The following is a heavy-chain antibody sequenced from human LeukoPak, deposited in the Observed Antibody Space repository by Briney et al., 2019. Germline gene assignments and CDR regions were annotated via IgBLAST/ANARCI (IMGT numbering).Heavy chain of an antibody. D-gene: IGHD3-22*01. CDR3: AREHDSSGYYYGDAFDI. CDR2: IYTSGST. V-gene: IGHV4-4*07. J-gene: IGHJ3*02. Sequence: PSETLSLTCTVSGGSISSYYWSWIRQPAGKGLEWIGRIYTSGSTNYNPSLKSRVTISVDKSKNQFSLKLSSVTAADTAVYYCAREHDSSGYYYGDAFDIWGQGTMVTVSS. CDR1: GGSISSYY.